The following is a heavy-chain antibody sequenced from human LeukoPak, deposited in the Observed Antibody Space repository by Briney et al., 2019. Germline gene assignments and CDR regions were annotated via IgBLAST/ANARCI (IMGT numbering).Heavy chain of an antibody. D-gene: IGHD5-18*01. CDR3: ARGGPPMDTAMVSLNY. J-gene: IGHJ4*02. CDR2: INPNSGGT. Sequence: GASVKVSCKASGYTFTGYYMHWARQAPGQGLEWMGWINPNSGGTNYAQKFQGRVTMTRDTSISTAYMELSRLRSDDTAVYYCARGGPPMDTAMVSLNYWGQGTLVTVSS. V-gene: IGHV1-2*02. CDR1: GYTFTGYY.